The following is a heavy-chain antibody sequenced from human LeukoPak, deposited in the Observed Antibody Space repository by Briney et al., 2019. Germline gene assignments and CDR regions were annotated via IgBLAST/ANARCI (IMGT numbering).Heavy chain of an antibody. V-gene: IGHV1-69*04. Sequence: GSSVKVSCKASGGTFSSYAISWVRQAPGQGLEWMGRIIPILGIANYAQKFQGRVTITADKSTSTAYMELSSLRSEDTAVYYCARSPSSPKGDAFDIWGQGTMVTVSS. CDR1: GGTFSSYA. J-gene: IGHJ3*02. CDR3: ARSPSSPKGDAFDI. CDR2: IIPILGIA.